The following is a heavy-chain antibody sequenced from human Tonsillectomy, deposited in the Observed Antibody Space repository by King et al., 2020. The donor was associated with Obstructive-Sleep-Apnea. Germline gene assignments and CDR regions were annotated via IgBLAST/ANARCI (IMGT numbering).Heavy chain of an antibody. Sequence: VQLVESGGGVVQPGRSLRLSCAASGFTFSSYAMHWVRQAPGKGLEWVGVISYDGSEKYYAESLKGRFTFSRDDSKNTLYLQMNSLRPEDTAVYYCTKGGFCSGGSCYAMDVWGQGTRVTVSS. CDR3: TKGGFCSGGSCYAMDV. CDR1: GFTFSSYA. CDR2: ISYDGSEK. V-gene: IGHV3-30*18. D-gene: IGHD2-15*01. J-gene: IGHJ6*02.